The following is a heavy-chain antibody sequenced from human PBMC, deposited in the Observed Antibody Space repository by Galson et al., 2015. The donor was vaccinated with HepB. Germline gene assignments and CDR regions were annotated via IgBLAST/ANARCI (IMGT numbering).Heavy chain of an antibody. V-gene: IGHV3-23*01. CDR2: ISGSSGST. D-gene: IGHD2-15*01. CDR1: GFTFSNFA. CDR3: AKGPSAQDAQFDY. Sequence: SLRLSCAASGFTFSNFAMTWVRQAPGQGLEWVSSISGSSGSTYYADSVKGRFTISRDNSRNTLYLQMNSLRAEDTAVYYCAKGPSAQDAQFDYWGQGTLVTVSS. J-gene: IGHJ4*02.